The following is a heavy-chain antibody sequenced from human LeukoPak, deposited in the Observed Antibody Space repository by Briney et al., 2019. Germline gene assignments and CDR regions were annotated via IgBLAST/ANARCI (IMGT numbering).Heavy chain of an antibody. CDR1: GYSISSGYY. CDR2: IYTSGST. D-gene: IGHD1-26*01. J-gene: IGHJ4*02. CDR3: ARYSGSYLFDY. Sequence: SETLSLTCTVSGYSISSGYYWSWIRQPAGKGLEWIGRIYTSGSTNYNPSLKSRVTMSVDTSKNQFSLKLSSVTAADTAVYYCARYSGSYLFDYWGQGTLVTVSS. V-gene: IGHV4-4*07.